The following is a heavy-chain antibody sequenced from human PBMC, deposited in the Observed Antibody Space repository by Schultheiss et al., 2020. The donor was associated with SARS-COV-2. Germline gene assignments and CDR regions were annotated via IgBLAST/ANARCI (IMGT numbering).Heavy chain of an antibody. D-gene: IGHD3-16*01. J-gene: IGHJ6*02. V-gene: IGHV3-33*08. CDR1: GFTFSSYG. Sequence: GESLKISCAASGFTFSSYGMHWVRQAPGKGLEWVAVIWFDGSPTCYADSVRGRFTISRDNSKNTVYLQMTGLRADDTAVYYCARDGTGGMDGMDIWGQGTTVTVSS. CDR2: IWFDGSPT. CDR3: ARDGTGGMDGMDI.